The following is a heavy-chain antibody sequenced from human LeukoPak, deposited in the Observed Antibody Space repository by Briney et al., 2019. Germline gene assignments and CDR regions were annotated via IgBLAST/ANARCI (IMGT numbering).Heavy chain of an antibody. CDR2: INPNSGGT. J-gene: IGHJ4*02. V-gene: IGHV1-2*02. CDR1: GYTFTGYY. Sequence: GASVKVSCKASGYTFTGYYMHWVRQAPGQGLEWMGWINPNSGGTNYAQKLQGRVTMTTDTSTSTAYMELRSLRSDDTAVYYCARAPEDSSGWYEGYFDYWGQGTLVTVSS. D-gene: IGHD6-19*01. CDR3: ARAPEDSSGWYEGYFDY.